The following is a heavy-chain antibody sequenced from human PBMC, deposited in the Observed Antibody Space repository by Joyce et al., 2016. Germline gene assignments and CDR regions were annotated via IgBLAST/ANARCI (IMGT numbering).Heavy chain of an antibody. Sequence: QVQLVESGGGVVQPGRSLRLSCAASGVTFDVFRMHWVRQAPGKGLEWLAVISYDESHEYYADSVKGRFTISRDNFNNTLYLQMTSLKAEDTAFYYCVKEDSDNDQLTDYFDYWGQGTLVTVSS. D-gene: IGHD1-1*01. J-gene: IGHJ4*02. CDR2: ISYDESHE. CDR1: GVTFDVFR. CDR3: VKEDSDNDQLTDYFDY. V-gene: IGHV3-30*18.